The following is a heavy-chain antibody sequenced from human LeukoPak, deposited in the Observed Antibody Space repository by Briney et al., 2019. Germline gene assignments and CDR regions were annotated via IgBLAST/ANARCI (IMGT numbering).Heavy chain of an antibody. CDR3: ARDGFLGPVTAYLDY. D-gene: IGHD2-21*02. CDR2: INHSGST. CDR1: GGSFSGYY. J-gene: IGHJ4*02. Sequence: SETLSLTCAVYGGSFSGYYWSWIRQPPGKGLEWIGEINHSGSTNYNPSLKSRVTISVDTSKNQFSLKLSSVTAADTAVYYCARDGFLGPVTAYLDYWGQGTPVTVSS. V-gene: IGHV4-34*01.